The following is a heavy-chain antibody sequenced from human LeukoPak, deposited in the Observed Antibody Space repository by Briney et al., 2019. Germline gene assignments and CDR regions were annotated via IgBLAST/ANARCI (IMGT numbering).Heavy chain of an antibody. CDR1: GLNVINNY. Sequence: GGSLRLSCAVSGLNVINNYMSWVRQAPGKGLEWVAVISFDGTIKYYGDSVNGRFTISRDNAKNTLYLQMNSLRGEDTAVYYCARDMLFGESVYNWFDPWGQGTLVTVSS. V-gene: IGHV3-30-3*01. CDR2: ISFDGTIK. J-gene: IGHJ5*02. CDR3: ARDMLFGESVYNWFDP. D-gene: IGHD3/OR15-3a*01.